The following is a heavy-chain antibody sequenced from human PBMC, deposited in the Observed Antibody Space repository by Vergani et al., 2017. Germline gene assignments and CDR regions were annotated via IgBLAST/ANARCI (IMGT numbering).Heavy chain of an antibody. Sequence: QVQLQESGPGLVKPSQTLSLTCTVSGGSISSGGYYWSWIRQHPGKGMEWIGYIYYSGSTYYNPSLKSGVTISVDTSKNQFSLKLSSVTAADTAVYYCSRSGGSGSYYMPWGQGTLVTVSS. CDR3: SRSGGSGSYYMP. CDR2: IYYSGST. D-gene: IGHD3-10*01. CDR1: GGSISSGGYY. J-gene: IGHJ5*02. V-gene: IGHV4-31*03.